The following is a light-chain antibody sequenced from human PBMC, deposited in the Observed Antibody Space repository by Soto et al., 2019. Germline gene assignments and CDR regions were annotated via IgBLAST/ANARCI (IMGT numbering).Light chain of an antibody. Sequence: EIVMTQSPANLSVSSGDRATLSCRASQTIYNNVAWYQQRPGQAPRLLIYDASTRATSVPARFSGSGYGTDFTLSISGLQSADCAVYYCQQFNKWPLTFGGGTKVAIK. CDR2: DAS. CDR1: QTIYNN. J-gene: IGKJ4*01. V-gene: IGKV3-15*01. CDR3: QQFNKWPLT.